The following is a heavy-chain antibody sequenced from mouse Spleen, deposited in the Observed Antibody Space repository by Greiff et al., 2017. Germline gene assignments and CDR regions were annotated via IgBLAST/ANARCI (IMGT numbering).Heavy chain of an antibody. J-gene: IGHJ2*01. V-gene: IGHV3-6*01. Sequence: EVQLQQSGPGLVKPSQSLSLTCSVTGYSITSGYYWNWIRQFPGNKLEWMGYISYDGSNNYNPSLKNRISITRDTSKNQFFLKLNSVTTEDTATYYCARGATLYFDYWGQGTTLTVSS. CDR3: ARGATLYFDY. D-gene: IGHD4-1*02. CDR2: ISYDGSN. CDR1: GYSITSGYY.